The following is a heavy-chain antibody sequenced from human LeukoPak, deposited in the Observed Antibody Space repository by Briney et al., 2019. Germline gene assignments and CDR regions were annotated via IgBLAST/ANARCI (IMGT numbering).Heavy chain of an antibody. V-gene: IGHV3-43*02. CDR2: ISENGGST. CDR1: GFTFDAYA. J-gene: IGHJ4*02. Sequence: PGRSLRLSCATSGFTFDAYAMHWVRQAPGKGLEWVSLISENGGSTYYADSVKGRFTISRDNNKNSLYLQMNSLRTEDTAFYYCATDRDYWGQGTLVTVSS. CDR3: ATDRDY.